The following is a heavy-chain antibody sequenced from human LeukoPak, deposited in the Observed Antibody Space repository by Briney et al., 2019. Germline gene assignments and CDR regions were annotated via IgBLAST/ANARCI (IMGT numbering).Heavy chain of an antibody. CDR2: ISGSGGST. D-gene: IGHD5-18*01. J-gene: IGHJ3*02. CDR3: AKVGPIRLWSRDAFDI. Sequence: GGSLRLSCAASGFTFSSYAMSWVRQAPGKGLEWVSAISGSGGSTYYADSVKGRFTISRDNSKNTLYLQMNSLRAEDTAVYYCAKVGPIRLWSRDAFDIWGQGTMVTVSS. CDR1: GFTFSSYA. V-gene: IGHV3-23*01.